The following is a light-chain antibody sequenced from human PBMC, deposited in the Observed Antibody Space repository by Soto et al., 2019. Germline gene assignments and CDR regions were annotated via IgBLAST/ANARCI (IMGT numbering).Light chain of an antibody. V-gene: IGLV1-44*01. J-gene: IGLJ3*02. CDR2: STN. Sequence: QSVLTQPPSASGTPGQRVTISCSGSSSNIGSTPVNWYQPLPGKAPRLLIYSTNPRPSGVPDRFSGSKSGTSASLAISGRQDEDEADYYCAAWYASRNGWVFCGGTKLTVL. CDR1: SSNIGSTP. CDR3: AAWYASRNGWV.